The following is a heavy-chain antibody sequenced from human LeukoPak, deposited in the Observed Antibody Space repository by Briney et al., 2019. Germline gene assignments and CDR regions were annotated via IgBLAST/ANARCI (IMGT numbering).Heavy chain of an antibody. J-gene: IGHJ4*02. D-gene: IGHD6-19*01. CDR3: ARHTRPSSRWRSGWSNYFDY. V-gene: IGHV4-34*01. CDR2: INHSGST. CDR1: GGSFSGYY. Sequence: SETLSLTCAVYGGSFSGYYWSWIRQPPGKGLEWIGEINHSGSTNYNPSLKSRVTISVDTSKNQFSLKLSSVTAADTAVYYCARHTRPSSRWRSGWSNYFDYWGQGTLVTVSS.